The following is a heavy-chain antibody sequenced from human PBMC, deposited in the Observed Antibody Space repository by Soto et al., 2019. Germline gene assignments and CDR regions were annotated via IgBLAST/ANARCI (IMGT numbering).Heavy chain of an antibody. CDR1: GGSFSGYY. Sequence: SETLSLTCAVFGGSFSGYYWSWIRQPPGKGLEWIGEINHSGSTNNNPSLKSRVTISVDTSKNQFSLKLSSVTAADTAVYYCAAGSKGYCSGGSCPFDYWGQGTLVTVSS. D-gene: IGHD2-15*01. J-gene: IGHJ4*02. CDR3: AAGSKGYCSGGSCPFDY. CDR2: INHSGST. V-gene: IGHV4-34*01.